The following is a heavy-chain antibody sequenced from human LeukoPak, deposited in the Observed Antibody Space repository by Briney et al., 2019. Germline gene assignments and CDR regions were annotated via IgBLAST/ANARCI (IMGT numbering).Heavy chain of an antibody. CDR1: GYTFTSYD. J-gene: IGHJ3*02. CDR3: AGFMRGSDAFDI. V-gene: IGHV1-8*03. Sequence: GASVKVSCKASGYTFTSYDINWVRQATGQGLEWMGWMNPNSGNTGYAQKFQGRVTITRNTSISTAYMELSSLRSEDTAVYYCAGFMRGSDAFDIWGQGAMVTVSS. D-gene: IGHD1-26*01. CDR2: MNPNSGNT.